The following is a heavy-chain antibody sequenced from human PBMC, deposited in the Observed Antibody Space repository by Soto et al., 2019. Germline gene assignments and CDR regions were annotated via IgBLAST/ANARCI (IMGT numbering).Heavy chain of an antibody. Sequence: SETLSLTCVVSGYSISSGFYWGWIRQSPGKGLEWIGNIHHTGSTYYNPSLKSRVTISVDTSKNQFSLNLSSVTAADTALYYCARGYSSSSGRGSLLDYWGQGTLVTV. CDR1: GYSISSGFY. CDR3: ARGYSSSSGRGSLLDY. D-gene: IGHD6-6*01. J-gene: IGHJ4*02. CDR2: IHHTGST. V-gene: IGHV4-38-2*01.